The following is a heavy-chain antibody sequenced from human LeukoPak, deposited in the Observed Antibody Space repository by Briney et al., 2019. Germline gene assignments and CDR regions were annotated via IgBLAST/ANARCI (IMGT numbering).Heavy chain of an antibody. CDR1: GFTVSSNY. CDR3: ARVVSGWYYFDY. V-gene: IGHV3-53*01. J-gene: IGHJ4*02. CDR2: IYSGGST. D-gene: IGHD6-19*01. Sequence: PGGSLRLSCAASGFTVSSNYMSWVRQAPGKGREWVSVIYSGGSTYYADSVKGRFTISRDNSKNTLYLQMNSLRAEDTAVYYCARVVSGWYYFDYWGQGTLVTVSS.